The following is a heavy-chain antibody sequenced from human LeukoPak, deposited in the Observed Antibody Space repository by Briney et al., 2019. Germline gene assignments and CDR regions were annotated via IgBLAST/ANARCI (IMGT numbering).Heavy chain of an antibody. CDR3: VRGYSFGPYGMDV. Sequence: VGSLRLSCSASGFPFSSYAMHWVRQAQRKGLEYVSAISDSGGSTYYADSVKGRLTISRDNSKNTLYLQMSSLRAEDTAVYFCVRGYSFGPYGMDVWGQGTTVTVSS. CDR2: ISDSGGST. J-gene: IGHJ6*02. D-gene: IGHD2-15*01. V-gene: IGHV3-64D*09. CDR1: GFPFSSYA.